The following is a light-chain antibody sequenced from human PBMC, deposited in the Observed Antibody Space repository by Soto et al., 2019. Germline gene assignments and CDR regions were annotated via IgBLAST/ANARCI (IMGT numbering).Light chain of an antibody. Sequence: DTVMTQSPLSLPVTPGESASISCRSSQSLLQSNGYNYLNWYLQKQGQSPQLLIYLASTRASGVPDRFSGSGSGTDFTLKISRVEAEDVGVYYCMRALQIPAFGQGTKVDIK. V-gene: IGKV2-28*01. CDR3: MRALQIPA. CDR2: LAS. CDR1: QSLLQSNGYNY. J-gene: IGKJ1*01.